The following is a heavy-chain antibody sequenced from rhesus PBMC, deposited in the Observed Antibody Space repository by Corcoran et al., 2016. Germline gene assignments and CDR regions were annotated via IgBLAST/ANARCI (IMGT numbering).Heavy chain of an antibody. V-gene: IGHV4-127*01. Sequence: QVQLQESGPGLVKPSETLSLTCAVSGYPISSGYGWSWIRQPPGKGRGWIGYIGGSSGSTNYNPSLKSLVTISKDTSKNQFSLKLSSVTAADTAVYYCARDRYYNFWSGYYPPDYWGQGVLVTVSS. J-gene: IGHJ4*01. CDR3: ARDRYYNFWSGYYPPDY. CDR2: IGGSSGST. D-gene: IGHD3-3*01. CDR1: GYPISSGYG.